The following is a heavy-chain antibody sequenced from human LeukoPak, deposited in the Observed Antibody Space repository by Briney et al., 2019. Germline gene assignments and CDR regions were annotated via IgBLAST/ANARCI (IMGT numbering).Heavy chain of an antibody. CDR3: ATAGPFGVVTYDAFDI. CDR1: GYTFTGYY. D-gene: IGHD3-3*01. CDR2: INPNSGGT. V-gene: IGHV1-2*02. J-gene: IGHJ3*02. Sequence: ASVKVSCKASGYTFTGYYMHWVRQAPGQGLEWMGWINPNSGGTNYAQKFQGRVTMTRDTSISTAYMELSRLRSDDTAVYYCATAGPFGVVTYDAFDIWGQGTMVTVSS.